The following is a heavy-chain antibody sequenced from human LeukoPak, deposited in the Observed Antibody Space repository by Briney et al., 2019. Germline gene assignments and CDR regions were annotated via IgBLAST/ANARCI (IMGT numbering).Heavy chain of an antibody. Sequence: GALRLSCAASGFTFNSYAMHWVRQAPGRGLVWVANIKQDGSEKDYVDSLKGRFTISRDNAKNSLYLQMNSLRADDTPVYYCARFAAGGSYYYYMDVWGKGTTVTVSS. CDR3: ARFAAGGSYYYYMDV. V-gene: IGHV3-7*01. CDR2: IKQDGSEK. CDR1: GFTFNSYA. D-gene: IGHD6-25*01. J-gene: IGHJ6*03.